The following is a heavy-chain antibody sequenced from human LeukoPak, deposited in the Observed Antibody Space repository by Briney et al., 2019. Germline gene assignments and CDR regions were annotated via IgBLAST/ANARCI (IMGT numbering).Heavy chain of an antibody. CDR2: IYYSGST. CDR3: ATGISVTTCSFDY. Sequence: SETLSLTCTVSGGSISSSSCYWGWIRQPPGKGLEWIGSIYYSGSTYYNPSLKSRVTISVDTSKNQFSLKLSSVTAADTAVYYCATGISVTTCSFDYWGQGTLSPSLQ. D-gene: IGHD4-17*01. CDR1: GGSISSSSCY. V-gene: IGHV4-39*07. J-gene: IGHJ4*02.